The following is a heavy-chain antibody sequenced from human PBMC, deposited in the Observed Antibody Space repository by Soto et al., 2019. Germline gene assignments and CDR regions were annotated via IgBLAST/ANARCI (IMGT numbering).Heavy chain of an antibody. CDR1: GYSISSGYY. CDR2: IYHSGST. Sequence: SETLSLTCAVSGYSISSGYYWGWIRQPPGKGLEWIGSIYHSGSTYYNPSLKSRVTISLDTSKNQFSLKLSSVTTADTAVYYCARASIYYDSSGYDYWGQGTLVTVSS. V-gene: IGHV4-38-2*01. J-gene: IGHJ4*02. CDR3: ARASIYYDSSGYDY. D-gene: IGHD3-22*01.